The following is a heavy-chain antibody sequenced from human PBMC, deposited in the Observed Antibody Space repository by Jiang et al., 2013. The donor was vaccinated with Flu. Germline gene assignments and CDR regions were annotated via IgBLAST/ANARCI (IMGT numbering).Heavy chain of an antibody. CDR3: ARSQNTQLLLEEHFDY. CDR2: INPDGSET. Sequence: VQLLESGGGFVQPGGSLRLSCAASGFTFSSHWMGWVRQAPGKGLEWVADINPDGSETYYVDSVKGRFTISRDSVKNSLFLQMNSLRAEDTAVYYCARSQNTQLLLEEHFDYWGQGTLVTVSS. J-gene: IGHJ4*02. V-gene: IGHV3-7*01. D-gene: IGHD2-2*01. CDR1: GFTFSSHW.